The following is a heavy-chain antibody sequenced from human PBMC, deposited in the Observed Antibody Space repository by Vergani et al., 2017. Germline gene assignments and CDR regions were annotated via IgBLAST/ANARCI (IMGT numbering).Heavy chain of an antibody. CDR2: IIPIFGTA. Sequence: QVQLVQSGAEVKKPGSSVKVSCKASGGTFSSYAISWVRQAPGQGLEWMGRIIPIFGTANYAQKFQGRVTITADKSTSRAYMELSSLRSEDTAVYYCARPRTDIVVVPAAGYAFDIWGQGTMVTVSS. V-gene: IGHV1-69*14. D-gene: IGHD2-2*01. CDR1: GGTFSSYA. J-gene: IGHJ3*02. CDR3: ARPRTDIVVVPAAGYAFDI.